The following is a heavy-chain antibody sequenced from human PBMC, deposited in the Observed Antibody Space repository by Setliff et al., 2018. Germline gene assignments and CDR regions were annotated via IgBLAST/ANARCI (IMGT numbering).Heavy chain of an antibody. Sequence: HPGGSLRLSCAASGFTLSDSAMHWVRQASGKGLEWVAFIRYDGSNKYYADSGKGRFTISRDNSKNTLYLQMNSLRAEDTAVYYCANPYSSSWGLYYYYYYYMDVWGKGTTVTVSS. J-gene: IGHJ6*03. D-gene: IGHD6-13*01. CDR3: ANPYSSSWGLYYYYYYYMDV. CDR1: GFTLSDSA. V-gene: IGHV3-30*02. CDR2: IRYDGSNK.